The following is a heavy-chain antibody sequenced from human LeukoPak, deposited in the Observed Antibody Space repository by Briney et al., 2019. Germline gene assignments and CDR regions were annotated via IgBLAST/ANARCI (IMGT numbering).Heavy chain of an antibody. V-gene: IGHV3-23*01. D-gene: IGHD5-24*01. J-gene: IGHJ5*02. CDR1: GFTFSSYA. CDR2: ISGSGGST. CDR3: AKGPCRGPFDP. Sequence: GGSLRLSCAASGFTFSSYAMSCVRQAPGKGLEWVSAISGSGGSTYYADSVKGRFTISRDNSKNTLYLQMNSVRAEDTAVYYCAKGPCRGPFDPWGQGTLVTVSS.